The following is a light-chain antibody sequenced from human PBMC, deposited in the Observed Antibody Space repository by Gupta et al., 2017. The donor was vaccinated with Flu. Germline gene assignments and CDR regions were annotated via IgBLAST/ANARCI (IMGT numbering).Light chain of an antibody. CDR2: SNN. CDR1: SSNIGSNT. V-gene: IGLV1-44*01. CDR3: EEWDDSLNGPNWV. Sequence: QPVLTQPPSASGTPGQRVNLSCSGSSSNIGSNTVNWYQQLPGTAPKLLIYSNNQRPSGFPARFCGSTSGTSASLAISGIPSEDEADDYYEEWDDSLNGPNWVFGGGTKLTVL. J-gene: IGLJ3*02.